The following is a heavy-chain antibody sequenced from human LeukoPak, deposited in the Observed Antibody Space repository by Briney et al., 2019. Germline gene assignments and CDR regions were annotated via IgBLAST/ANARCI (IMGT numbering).Heavy chain of an antibody. CDR2: INHSGSI. J-gene: IGHJ4*02. Sequence: SETLSLTCAGDRGSLTGYYWRLIRQPPGKWLEWIGEINHSGSINYNPSLKSRVTISVVTSKSQFSLKLSSVTADDTSVYYCATTAVAGTGPFDYWGQGTLVTVSS. CDR3: ATTAVAGTGPFDY. CDR1: RGSLTGYY. V-gene: IGHV4-34*01. D-gene: IGHD6-19*01.